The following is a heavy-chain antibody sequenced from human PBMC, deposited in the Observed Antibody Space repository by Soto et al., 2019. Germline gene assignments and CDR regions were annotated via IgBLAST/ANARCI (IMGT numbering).Heavy chain of an antibody. CDR2: ISYDGSNK. Sequence: HPVGSLGLSCASSGCTFSSYAMHWVRQSPGKGLEWVAVISYDGSNKYYADSVKGRFTISRDNSKNTLYLQMNSLRAEDTAVYYCAREYSRGWYDQSGAFDIGGQG. J-gene: IGHJ3*02. V-gene: IGHV3-30-3*01. CDR3: AREYSRGWYDQSGAFDI. CDR1: GCTFSSYA. D-gene: IGHD6-19*01.